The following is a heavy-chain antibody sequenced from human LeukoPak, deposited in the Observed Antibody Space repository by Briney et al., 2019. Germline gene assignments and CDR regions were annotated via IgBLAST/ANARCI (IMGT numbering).Heavy chain of an antibody. CDR3: AKVLLPAWELGPLDY. CDR1: GFTFDEFG. V-gene: IGHV3-9*01. Sequence: GGSLRLSCAASGFTFDEFGMHWVRQAPGKGLEWVSGISWNSGSIGYADSVKGRFTISRDNAKNSLYLQMNSLRAEDTALYYCAKVLLPAWELGPLDYWGQGTLVTVSS. D-gene: IGHD1-26*01. CDR2: ISWNSGSI. J-gene: IGHJ4*02.